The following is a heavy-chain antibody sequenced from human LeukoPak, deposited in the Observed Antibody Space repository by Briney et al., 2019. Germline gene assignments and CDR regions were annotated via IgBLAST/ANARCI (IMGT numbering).Heavy chain of an antibody. Sequence: ASVKVSCKASGYTFTCYYMHWVRQAPGQGLEWMGWINPNSGGTDYAQKFQGWATMTRDTSISTAYMELSRLRSDDTAVYYCARDYCSSTSCSGHAFDIWGQGTMVTVSS. CDR2: INPNSGGT. V-gene: IGHV1-2*04. J-gene: IGHJ3*02. CDR3: ARDYCSSTSCSGHAFDI. CDR1: GYTFTCYY. D-gene: IGHD2-2*01.